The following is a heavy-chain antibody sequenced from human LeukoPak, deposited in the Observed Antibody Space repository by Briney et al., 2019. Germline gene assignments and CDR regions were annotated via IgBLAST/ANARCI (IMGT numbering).Heavy chain of an antibody. D-gene: IGHD2-2*02. CDR2: IKQDGSEK. CDR3: ARDIVVVPAAIYYFDY. V-gene: IGHV3-7*01. J-gene: IGHJ4*02. Sequence: GGSLRLSCAASGFTFSSYWMSWVRQAPGKGLEWVANIKQDGSEKYYVDSVKGRLTISRDNAKNSLYLQMNSLRAEDTAVYYCARDIVVVPAAIYYFDYWGQGTLVTVSS. CDR1: GFTFSSYW.